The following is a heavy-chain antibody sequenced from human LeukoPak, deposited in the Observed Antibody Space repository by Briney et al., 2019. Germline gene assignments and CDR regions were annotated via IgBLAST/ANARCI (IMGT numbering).Heavy chain of an antibody. CDR2: ISSNGGST. D-gene: IGHD5-18*01. V-gene: IGHV3-64D*09. Sequence: PGGPLRLSCSASEFSFSRYAMHWVRQAPGKGLEYVSAISSNGGSTYYGDSVKGRFTISRDNSKSTLYLQMSSLRAEYTAVYYCVKARGIQLWLPGDYWGQGTLVTVSS. J-gene: IGHJ4*02. CDR1: EFSFSRYA. CDR3: VKARGIQLWLPGDY.